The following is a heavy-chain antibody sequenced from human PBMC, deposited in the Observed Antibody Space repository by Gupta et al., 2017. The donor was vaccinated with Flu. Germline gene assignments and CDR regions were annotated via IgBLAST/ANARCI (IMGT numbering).Heavy chain of an antibody. D-gene: IGHD1-7*01. V-gene: IGHV3-30*03. CDR1: GFPFSSYG. J-gene: IGHJ3*02. Sequence: QVQLVESGGGVVQPGRSLRLSCAAYGFPFSSYGMHWVRQAPGKGLEWVAVISYDGSNKYYADSVKGRFTISRDNSKNTLYLQMNSLRAEDTAVYYCAASGSWNYGAFDIWGQGTMVTVSS. CDR3: AASGSWNYGAFDI. CDR2: ISYDGSNK.